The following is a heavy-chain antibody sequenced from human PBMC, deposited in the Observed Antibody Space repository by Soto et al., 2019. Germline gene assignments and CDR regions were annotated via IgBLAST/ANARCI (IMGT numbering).Heavy chain of an antibody. D-gene: IGHD2-8*02. J-gene: IGHJ4*01. CDR1: GGSFSGYY. CDR3: ASDKITGRIDY. Sequence: PSETLSLTCAVNGGSFSGYYWTWIRQPPRTGLEWIGEINHSGSTNYNPSLKSRVTISVDTSKNQFSLKLTSVTAADTAVYYFASDKITGRIDYCGQRNLLPISS. CDR2: INHSGST. V-gene: IGHV4-34*01.